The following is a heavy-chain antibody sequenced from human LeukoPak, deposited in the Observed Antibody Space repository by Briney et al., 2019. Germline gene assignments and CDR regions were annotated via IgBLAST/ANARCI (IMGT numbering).Heavy chain of an antibody. CDR2: INPSGGST. Sequence: GASVKVPCKASGYTFTDSYIHWVRQAPGQGLEWMGRINPSGGSTSYAQKFQGRVTMTRDMSTSTVYMELSSLRSEDTAVYYCARVRQLVRNNWFDPWGQGTLVTVSS. V-gene: IGHV1-46*01. D-gene: IGHD6-6*01. CDR1: GYTFTDSY. J-gene: IGHJ5*02. CDR3: ARVRQLVRNNWFDP.